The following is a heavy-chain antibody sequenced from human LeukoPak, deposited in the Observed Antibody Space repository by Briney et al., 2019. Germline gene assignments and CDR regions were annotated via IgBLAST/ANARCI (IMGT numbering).Heavy chain of an antibody. Sequence: GGSLRLSCAASGFTFSNYAMSWVRQAPGKGLEWVSGSGSGGSTYYSDAVKGRCTISRDNCKKKRFLQMNSLRAEDTAVYYCAKDFWSGYYPNYWGQGTLVTVSS. CDR3: AKDFWSGYYPNY. J-gene: IGHJ4*02. CDR1: GFTFSNYA. V-gene: IGHV3-23*01. D-gene: IGHD3-3*01. CDR2: SGSGGST.